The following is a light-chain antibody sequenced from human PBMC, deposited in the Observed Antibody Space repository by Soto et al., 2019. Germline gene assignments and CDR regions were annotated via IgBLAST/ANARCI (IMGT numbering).Light chain of an antibody. J-gene: IGLJ2*01. V-gene: IGLV2-11*01. Sequence: QSVLTQPRSVSGSPRQSVTISCTGTSSDVGGYNYVSWYQQHPGKAPKLIIYDVSKRPSGVPDRFSGSKSGNTASLTISGLQAEDEADYFCCSYAGSYTLVFGGGTKLTVL. CDR2: DVS. CDR1: SSDVGGYNY. CDR3: CSYAGSYTLV.